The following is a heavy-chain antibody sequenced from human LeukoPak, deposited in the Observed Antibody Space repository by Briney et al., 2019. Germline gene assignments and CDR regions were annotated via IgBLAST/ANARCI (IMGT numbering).Heavy chain of an antibody. CDR2: ISGSGSST. CDR3: AQLSGSRGSYAFDI. Sequence: GGSLRLSCAASGFTFSSYAMRWVRQAPGKGLEWVSAISGSGSSTYYADSVKGRFTISRDNSKNTLYLRMNSLRAEDTSEYYCAQLSGSRGSYAFDIWGQGTMVTVSS. CDR1: GFTFSSYA. V-gene: IGHV3-23*01. J-gene: IGHJ3*02. D-gene: IGHD7-27*01.